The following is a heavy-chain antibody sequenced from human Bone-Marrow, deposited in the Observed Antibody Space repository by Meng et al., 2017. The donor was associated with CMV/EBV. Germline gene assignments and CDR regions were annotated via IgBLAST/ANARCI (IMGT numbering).Heavy chain of an antibody. Sequence: ASVKVSCKASGYTFTAYYIHWVRQAPGQGLEWMGIINPSGGSTSYAQKFQGRVTMTRDTSTSTVYMELSSLRSEDTAVYYCALDCSSTSCWGYWGQGTLVTVSS. D-gene: IGHD2-2*01. CDR3: ALDCSSTSCWGY. V-gene: IGHV1-46*01. CDR2: INPSGGST. CDR1: GYTFTAYY. J-gene: IGHJ4*02.